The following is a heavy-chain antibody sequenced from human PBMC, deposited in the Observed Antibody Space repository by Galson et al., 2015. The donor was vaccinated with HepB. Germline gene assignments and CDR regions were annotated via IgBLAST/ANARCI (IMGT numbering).Heavy chain of an antibody. CDR2: INAGNGNT. CDR1: GYTFTSYA. J-gene: IGHJ4*02. Sequence: QSGAKVKKPGESLKISCKASGYTFTSYAMHWVRQAPGQRLEWMGWINAGNGNTKYSQKFQGRVTITRDTSASTAYMELSSLRSEDTAVYYCARGDSSYHHYTAGGDYWGQGTLVTVSS. D-gene: IGHD6-6*01. CDR3: ARGDSSYHHYTAGGDY. V-gene: IGHV1-3*01.